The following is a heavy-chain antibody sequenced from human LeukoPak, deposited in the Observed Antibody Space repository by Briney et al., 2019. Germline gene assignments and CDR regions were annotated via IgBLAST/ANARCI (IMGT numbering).Heavy chain of an antibody. CDR1: GGSISSYY. J-gene: IGHJ4*02. D-gene: IGHD1-26*01. CDR2: IYYSGTT. V-gene: IGHV4-59*01. CDR3: ARSGSYAGFFDY. Sequence: SETLSLTCTVSGGSISSYYWSWIRQPPGKGLEWIGYIYYSGTTNNNPSLKSRVTISVDTSKNQFSLKLSSVTAADTAVYYCARSGSYAGFFDYWGQGTLVIVSS.